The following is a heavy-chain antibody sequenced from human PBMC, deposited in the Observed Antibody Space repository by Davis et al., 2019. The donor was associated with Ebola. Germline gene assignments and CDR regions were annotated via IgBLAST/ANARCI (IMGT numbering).Heavy chain of an antibody. CDR2: INRDGTIA. V-gene: IGHV3-74*01. J-gene: IGHJ4*02. D-gene: IGHD3-16*01. Sequence: GESLKISCSASGFTFSNHYMHWVRQAPGKRLVWVSRINRDGTIADYADSVKGRFTISRDNAKDTLYLQMNSLRADDTAIYYCTRDFDWDGGYWGPGTLVTVSS. CDR1: GFTFSNHY. CDR3: TRDFDWDGGY.